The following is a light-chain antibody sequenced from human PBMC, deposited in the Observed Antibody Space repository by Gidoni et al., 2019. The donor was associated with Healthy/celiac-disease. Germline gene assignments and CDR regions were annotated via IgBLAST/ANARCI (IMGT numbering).Light chain of an antibody. J-gene: IGLJ2*01. CDR2: KDS. V-gene: IGLV3-25*03. Sequence: SYELTQPPSVSLSPGQTARITCSGDALPKKYTYWYQQKPGQAPVLVIYKDSARPSGIPERFSGSSSGKTVTLTISGVQAEDEADEYGQSADRSGTVVFGGGTKLTVL. CDR3: QSADRSGTVV. CDR1: ALPKKY.